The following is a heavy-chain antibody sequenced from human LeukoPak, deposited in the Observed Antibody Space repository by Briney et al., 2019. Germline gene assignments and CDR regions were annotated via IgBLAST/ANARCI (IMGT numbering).Heavy chain of an antibody. D-gene: IGHD1-26*01. CDR1: GFVFRNNA. V-gene: IGHV3-23*01. J-gene: IGHJ4*02. Sequence: GKSLRLSCTASGFVFRNNAMHWVRQAPGKGLEWVSTISGSGGTTYYADSVEGQFTISRDNSKNTVSLQMNSLRAEDTAIYYCAKSVSPGGYVGSLYFFDDWGQGTLVTVSS. CDR2: ISGSGGTT. CDR3: AKSVSPGGYVGSLYFFDD.